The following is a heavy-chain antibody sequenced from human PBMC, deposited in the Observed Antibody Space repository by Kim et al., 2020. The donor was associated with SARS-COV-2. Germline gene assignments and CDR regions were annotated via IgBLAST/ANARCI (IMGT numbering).Heavy chain of an antibody. J-gene: IGHJ5*02. Sequence: SETLSLTCTVSGGSISSGSYYWSWIRQPAGKGLEWIGRIYTSGSTNYNPSLKSRVTISVDTSKNQFSLKLSSVTAADTAVYYCARDLLDRSRGYYYGSGSYYGTWGQGTLVTVSS. CDR1: GGSISSGSYY. V-gene: IGHV4-61*02. CDR2: IYTSGST. CDR3: ARDLLDRSRGYYYGSGSYYGT. D-gene: IGHD3-10*01.